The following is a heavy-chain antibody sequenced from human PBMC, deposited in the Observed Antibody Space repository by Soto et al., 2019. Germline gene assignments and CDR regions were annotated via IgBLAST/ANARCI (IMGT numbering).Heavy chain of an antibody. J-gene: IGHJ4*02. Sequence: GESLKISCKGSGYSFAGYWITWVRQKPGKGLEWMGRIDPSDSQTYYSPSFRGHVTISVTKSITTVFLQWSSLRASDTAMYYCSRQIYDSDTGPNFQYYFDSWGQGTPVTVSS. V-gene: IGHV5-10-1*01. CDR2: IDPSDSQT. D-gene: IGHD3-22*01. CDR3: SRQIYDSDTGPNFQYYFDS. CDR1: GYSFAGYW.